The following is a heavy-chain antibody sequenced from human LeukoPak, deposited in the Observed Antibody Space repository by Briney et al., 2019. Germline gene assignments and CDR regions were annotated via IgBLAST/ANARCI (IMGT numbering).Heavy chain of an antibody. Sequence: SETVSLTCTVSSGSMSGHYWSWIRQSPGKGLQWIGYIYYSGKTYYNPSLQSRVTLSVDTSRSHFSLRLASVTAADTALYYCARLLNNDGSGDRHTFDLWGLRNMVTVSS. CDR2: IYYSGKT. V-gene: IGHV4-59*11. CDR1: SGSMSGHY. J-gene: IGHJ3*01. D-gene: IGHD3-22*01. CDR3: ARLLNNDGSGDRHTFDL.